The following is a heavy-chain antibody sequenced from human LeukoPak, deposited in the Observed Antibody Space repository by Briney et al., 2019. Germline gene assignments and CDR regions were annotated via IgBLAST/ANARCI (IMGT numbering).Heavy chain of an antibody. D-gene: IGHD3-10*01. V-gene: IGHV3-30*04. J-gene: IGHJ4*02. CDR3: AKDMDVGDYGSGDYFDY. Sequence: GGSLRLSCAASGFTFSTYAMHWVRQAPGKGLEWVTVISYDGSNRYYADSVKGRFTISRDNSKNTLYLQMNSLRAEDTAVYYCAKDMDVGDYGSGDYFDYCGQGTLVTVSS. CDR2: ISYDGSNR. CDR1: GFTFSTYA.